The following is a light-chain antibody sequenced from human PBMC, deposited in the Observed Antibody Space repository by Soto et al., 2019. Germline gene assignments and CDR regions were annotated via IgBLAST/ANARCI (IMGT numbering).Light chain of an antibody. V-gene: IGKV3-15*01. J-gene: IGKJ1*01. CDR1: QSVSSN. CDR2: DAS. Sequence: ELVKTQSPATLSVSPGESATLSCRASQSVSSNLAWHQQKPGQAPRILMYDASTRATGIPARFSGSGSGTEFTLTISSLQSEDFAVYYCQQYNNWWTFGQGTKVDI. CDR3: QQYNNWWT.